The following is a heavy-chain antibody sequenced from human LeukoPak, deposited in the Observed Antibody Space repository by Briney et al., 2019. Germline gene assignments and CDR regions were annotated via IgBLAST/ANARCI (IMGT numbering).Heavy chain of an antibody. J-gene: IGHJ5*02. CDR3: ATVGYCSNGVCYTNWFDP. CDR2: FDPVDGET. Sequence: ASVKVSCKVSGYTLIESSMHWVRQAPGKGLEWMGGFDPVDGETIYAQKFQGRVTMAEDTSTDTAYMELSSLRSEDTAVYYCATVGYCSNGVCYTNWFDPWGQGTLVTVSS. V-gene: IGHV1-24*01. CDR1: GYTLIESS. D-gene: IGHD2-8*01.